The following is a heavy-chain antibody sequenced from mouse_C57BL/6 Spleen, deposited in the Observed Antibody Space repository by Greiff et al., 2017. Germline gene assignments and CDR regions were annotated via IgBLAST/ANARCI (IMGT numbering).Heavy chain of an antibody. Sequence: QVQLQQSGAELVMPGASVKLSCKASGYTFTSYWMHWVKQRPGQGLEWIGEIDPSDSYTNYNQKFKGKSTLTVDKSSSTAYMQLSSLTSEDAAVYYGASRYYGYDGFDYWGQGTTRTVSS. D-gene: IGHD2-2*01. J-gene: IGHJ2*01. CDR2: IDPSDSYT. CDR3: ASRYYGYDGFDY. V-gene: IGHV1-69*01. CDR1: GYTFTSYW.